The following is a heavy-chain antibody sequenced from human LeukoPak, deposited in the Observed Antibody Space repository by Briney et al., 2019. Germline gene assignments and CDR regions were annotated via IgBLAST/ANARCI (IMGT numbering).Heavy chain of an antibody. V-gene: IGHV3-23*01. CDR1: GFIFSRYA. CDR2: IIAGGGRT. D-gene: IGHD3-22*01. J-gene: IGHJ5*02. Sequence: PGGSLRLSCGASGFIFSRYAMSWVRQSPGKGLEWVSGIIAGGGRTYYADSVKGRFTISRDNSKNTLYLQMNSLRAEDTAVYFCAKDGIYYDSSGSHWFDPWGQGTLVTVSS. CDR3: AKDGIYYDSSGSHWFDP.